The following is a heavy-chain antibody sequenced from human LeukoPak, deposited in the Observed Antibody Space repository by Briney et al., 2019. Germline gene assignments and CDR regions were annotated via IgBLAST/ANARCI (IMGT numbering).Heavy chain of an antibody. CDR1: GFTFSSYW. Sequence: GGSLRLSCAASGFTFSSYWMHWVRQAPGKGLVWVSRINSDGSSTSYADSVKGRFTISRDDAKNTLYLQLNSLRAEDTAVYFCARGGSDTAMAHDYWGQGTLVTVSS. CDR2: INSDGSST. V-gene: IGHV3-74*01. D-gene: IGHD5-18*01. CDR3: ARGGSDTAMAHDY. J-gene: IGHJ4*02.